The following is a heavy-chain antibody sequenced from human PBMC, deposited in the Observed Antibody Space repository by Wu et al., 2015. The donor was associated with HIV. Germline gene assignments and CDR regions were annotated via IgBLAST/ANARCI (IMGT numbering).Heavy chain of an antibody. Sequence: QVQLVQSGAEVKKPGASVKVSCKASEYIFSTSYLHWVRQAPGQGLEWMGVLNPSANKISYAQSFQGRVTMTSDKSTTAVYMELDSLRSDDTAVYYCATRIGGTMEAFNIWGQGTMVTVSS. D-gene: IGHD2/OR15-2a*01. V-gene: IGHV1-46*01. CDR2: LNPSANKI. J-gene: IGHJ3*02. CDR1: EYIFSTSY. CDR3: ATRIGGTMEAFNI.